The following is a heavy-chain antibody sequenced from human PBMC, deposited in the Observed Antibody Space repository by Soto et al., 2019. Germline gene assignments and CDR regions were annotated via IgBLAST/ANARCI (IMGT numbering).Heavy chain of an antibody. D-gene: IGHD1-1*01. CDR2: LSYSGST. J-gene: IGHJ6*02. V-gene: IGHV4-31*03. CDR1: GGSIKNSVYY. Sequence: QVQLQESGPGLVKPSQTLSLTCTVSGGSIKNSVYYWRWIRPHPEQGLEWFGYLSYSGSTACAPSLKSRVTMSVDTSQNQFSLNLTSVTAADTAVYYCGREAGTNRDFYYYGMDVWGRGTTVTVAS. CDR3: GREAGTNRDFYYYGMDV.